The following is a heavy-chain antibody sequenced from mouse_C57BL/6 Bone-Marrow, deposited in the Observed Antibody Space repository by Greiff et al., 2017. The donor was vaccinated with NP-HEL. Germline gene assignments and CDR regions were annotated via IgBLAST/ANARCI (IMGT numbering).Heavy chain of an antibody. CDR1: GYTFTDYY. CDR2: IYPGSGNT. D-gene: IGHD1-1*01. CDR3: ARGGGSSYDYFDY. V-gene: IGHV1-76*01. J-gene: IGHJ2*01. Sequence: QVQLQQSGAELVRPGASVKLSCKASGYTFTDYYINWVKQRPGQGLEWIARIYPGSGNTYYNEKFKGKATLTAEKSSSTAYMQLSSLTSEDSAVYFCARGGGSSYDYFDYWGQGTTLTVSS.